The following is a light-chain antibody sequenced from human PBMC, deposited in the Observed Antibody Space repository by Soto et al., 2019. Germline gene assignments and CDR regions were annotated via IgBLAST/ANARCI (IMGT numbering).Light chain of an antibody. V-gene: IGKV1-39*01. J-gene: IGKJ2*01. CDR1: QSISIY. CDR3: QHSYTTPYT. Sequence: DIQMTQSPSSLSASVGDRVTITCRASQSISIYLNWYQQKPGKAPKILIFAASTLHSGVPSRFSGSGSGTDFTLTISSLQPEDFATYFCQHSYTTPYTFGQGTKLEIK. CDR2: AAS.